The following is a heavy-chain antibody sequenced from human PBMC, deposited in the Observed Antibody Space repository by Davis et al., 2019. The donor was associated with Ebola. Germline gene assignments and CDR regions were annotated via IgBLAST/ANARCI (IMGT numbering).Heavy chain of an antibody. CDR1: GGSFSGYY. D-gene: IGHD2-21*01. V-gene: IGHV4-34*01. CDR2: INHSGST. J-gene: IGHJ6*02. Sequence: MPSETLSLTCAVYGGSFSGYYWSWIRQPPGKGLEWIGEINHSGSTNYNPSLKSRVTISVDTSKNQFSLMLSSVTAADTAVYYCARGRGRISLVGCGGDCYSLGMDVWGQGTTVTVSS. CDR3: ARGRGRISLVGCGGDCYSLGMDV.